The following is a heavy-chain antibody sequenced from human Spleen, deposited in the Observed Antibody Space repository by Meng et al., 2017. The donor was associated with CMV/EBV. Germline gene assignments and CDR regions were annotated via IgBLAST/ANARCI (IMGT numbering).Heavy chain of an antibody. J-gene: IGHJ4*02. Sequence: GESLKISCAASGFTVSSNYMSWVRQAPGKGLEWVSVIYSGGSTYYADSVKGRFTISRDNSKNTLYLQMNSLRAEDTAVYYCARDYDFWSGQTFHPRYWGQGTLVTVSS. V-gene: IGHV3-66*02. CDR1: GFTVSSNY. D-gene: IGHD3-3*01. CDR2: IYSGGST. CDR3: ARDYDFWSGQTFHPRY.